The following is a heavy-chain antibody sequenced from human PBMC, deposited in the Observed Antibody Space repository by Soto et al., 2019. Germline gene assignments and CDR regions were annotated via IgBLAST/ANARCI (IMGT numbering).Heavy chain of an antibody. Sequence: GGSLRLSCAASGFTFSSYDMHWVRQATGKGLEWVSAIGTAGDTYYPGSVKGRFTISRENAKNSLYLQMNCLRAGDTAVYYRARGVPGGRHSSGDPFYYFDNWGRETLVTFSS. CDR3: ARGVPGGRHSSGDPFYYFDN. CDR1: GFTFSSYD. V-gene: IGHV3-13*01. CDR2: IGTAGDT. J-gene: IGHJ4*02. D-gene: IGHD6-19*01.